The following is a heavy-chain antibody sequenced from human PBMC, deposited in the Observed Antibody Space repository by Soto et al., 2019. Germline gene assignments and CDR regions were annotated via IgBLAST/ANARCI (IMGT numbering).Heavy chain of an antibody. CDR1: GDSVSSNSAA. Sequence: PSQTLSLTCAISGDSVSSNSAAWNWIRQSPSRGLEWLGRTYYRSKWYNDYAVSVKSRITINPDTSKNQFSLQLNSVTPEDTAVYYCARDGDIVVVPAAISEFYYYYGMDVWGQGTTVTV. CDR3: ARDGDIVVVPAAISEFYYYYGMDV. D-gene: IGHD2-2*02. CDR2: TYYRSKWYN. V-gene: IGHV6-1*01. J-gene: IGHJ6*02.